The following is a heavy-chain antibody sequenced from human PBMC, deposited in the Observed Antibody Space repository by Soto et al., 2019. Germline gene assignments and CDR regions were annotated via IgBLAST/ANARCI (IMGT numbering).Heavy chain of an antibody. CDR3: TTAHPRGPDY. Sequence: GSLRLSCATSVFTCSNAWMNWVRQAPGKGLEWVGRIKSKTDGGTIDYPAPVKGRFTISRDDSRNTLYLQMNSLKTEDTAVYYCTTAHPRGPDYWGQGTLVTVSS. D-gene: IGHD5-12*01. V-gene: IGHV3-15*01. J-gene: IGHJ4*02. CDR1: VFTCSNAW. CDR2: IKSKTDGGTI.